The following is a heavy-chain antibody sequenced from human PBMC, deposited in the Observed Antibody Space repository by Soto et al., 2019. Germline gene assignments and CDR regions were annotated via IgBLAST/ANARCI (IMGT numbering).Heavy chain of an antibody. V-gene: IGHV3-21*01. CDR3: ARDPGYYYDSSGYYPDAFDI. D-gene: IGHD3-22*01. J-gene: IGHJ3*02. CDR1: GFSFVNYA. Sequence: GQSLRLACAASGFSFVNYAMNWVRQAPGEGVEWVSSISSSSSYIYYADSVKGRFTISRDNAKNSLYLQMNSLRAEDTAVYYCARDPGYYYDSSGYYPDAFDIWGQGTMVTVSS. CDR2: ISSSSSYI.